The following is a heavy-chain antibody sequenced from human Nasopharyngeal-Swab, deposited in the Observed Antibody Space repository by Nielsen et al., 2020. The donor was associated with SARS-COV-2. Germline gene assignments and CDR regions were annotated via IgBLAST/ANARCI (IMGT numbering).Heavy chain of an antibody. Sequence: STLGGGSPGRFSSGWIRQLQGKGMEWVGYIYYSGSTNYNPSLKSRVTISVDTSKNQFSLKLSSVTAADTAVYYCARAYSSSWYPGYYYYGMDVWGQGTTVTVSS. CDR3: ARAYSSSWYPGYYYYGMDV. J-gene: IGHJ6*02. D-gene: IGHD6-13*01. CDR2: IYYSGST. CDR1: GGSPGRFS. V-gene: IGHV4-59*01.